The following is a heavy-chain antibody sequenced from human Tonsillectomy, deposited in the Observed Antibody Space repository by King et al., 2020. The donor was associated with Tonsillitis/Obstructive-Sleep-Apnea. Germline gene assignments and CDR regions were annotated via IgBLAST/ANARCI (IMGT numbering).Heavy chain of an antibody. D-gene: IGHD6-6*01. CDR3: AVFAAPIDY. J-gene: IGHJ4*02. CDR2: ISDSSSIM. CDR1: GFMFSTYG. V-gene: IGHV3-48*02. Sequence: EVQLVESGGALVQPGGSLRVSCAASGFMFSTYGLNWVRQAPGKGLEWVSYISDSSSIMYYADSVKGRFTISRENAKNSLYLRMNTLRDEDTAVYYCAVFAAPIDYWGQGTLVAVSS.